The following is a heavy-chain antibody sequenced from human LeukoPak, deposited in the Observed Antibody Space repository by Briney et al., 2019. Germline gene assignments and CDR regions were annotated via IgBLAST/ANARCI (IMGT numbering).Heavy chain of an antibody. Sequence: SETLSLTCTVSGGSISSYYWSWLRQPAGKGLEWIGRIYTSGSTNYNPSLKSRVTMSVDTSKNQFSLKLSSVTAADTAVYYCARDSYYYDSSGYYRFDYWGQGTLVTASS. CDR3: ARDSYYYDSSGYYRFDY. CDR1: GGSISSYY. J-gene: IGHJ4*02. V-gene: IGHV4-4*07. D-gene: IGHD3-22*01. CDR2: IYTSGST.